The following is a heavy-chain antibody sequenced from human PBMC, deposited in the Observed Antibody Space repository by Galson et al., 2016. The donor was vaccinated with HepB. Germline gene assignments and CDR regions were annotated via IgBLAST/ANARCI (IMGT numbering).Heavy chain of an antibody. J-gene: IGHJ5*02. CDR3: AKDCGGWFDP. V-gene: IGHV3-30*18. CDR2: ISYDGSNK. Sequence: SLRLSCAASGFTFSSYGMHWVRQAPGKGLEWVAVISYDGSNKYYADSVKGRFTISRDNSKNTLYLQMNSLRAEDTAVYYCAKDCGGWFDPWGQGTLVTVSS. CDR1: GFTFSSYG. D-gene: IGHD3-10*01.